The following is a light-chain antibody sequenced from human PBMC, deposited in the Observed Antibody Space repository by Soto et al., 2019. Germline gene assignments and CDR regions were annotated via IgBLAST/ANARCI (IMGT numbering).Light chain of an antibody. CDR2: GAS. CDR3: QQYDNSPIT. V-gene: IGKV3-20*01. J-gene: IGKJ5*01. CDR1: QFVSSAS. Sequence: EIPLTQSPGTLSLSPGESATLLCRASQFVSSASLAWYQQKPGQAPRLLISGASNRATGIPGRFSARGSGTNFTLTITPLEHEDSAVYFCQQYDNSPITFGQGTRLDIK.